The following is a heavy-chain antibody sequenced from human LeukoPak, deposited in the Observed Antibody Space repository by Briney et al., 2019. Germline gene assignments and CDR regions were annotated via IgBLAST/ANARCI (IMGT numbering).Heavy chain of an antibody. J-gene: IGHJ4*02. CDR1: GVTFSSYA. CDR2: LYSGGST. Sequence: GGSLRLSCSASGVTFSSYAMHWVRQAPGKGLEWVSILYSGGSTYYADSVKGRFTISRDNSKNTLYLQMNSLRAEDTAVYYCARVVGGFYLDYWGQGTLVTVSS. CDR3: ARVVGGFYLDY. V-gene: IGHV3-66*01. D-gene: IGHD3-10*01.